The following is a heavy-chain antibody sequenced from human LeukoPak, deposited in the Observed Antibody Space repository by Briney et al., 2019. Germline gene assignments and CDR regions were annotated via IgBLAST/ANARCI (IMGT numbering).Heavy chain of an antibody. CDR1: WFTVSSNY. J-gene: IGHJ6*03. V-gene: IGHV3-53*01. Sequence: GGSLRLSCAASWFTVSSNYMSWVRQAPGKGLEWVSVIYSGGSTYYADSVKGRFTISRDNSKNTLYLQMNSLRAEDTAVYYCAKDGSGYYYYYYMDVWGKGTTVTISS. D-gene: IGHD6-19*01. CDR2: IYSGGST. CDR3: AKDGSGYYYYYYMDV.